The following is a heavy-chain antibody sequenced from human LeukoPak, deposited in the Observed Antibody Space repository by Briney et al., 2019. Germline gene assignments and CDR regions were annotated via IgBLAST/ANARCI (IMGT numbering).Heavy chain of an antibody. D-gene: IGHD2-2*01. CDR2: IGGNGGTT. J-gene: IGHJ5*02. V-gene: IGHV3-23*01. CDR3: AKGTGYGSTCYGA. Sequence: GGSLRLSCAASGFTFSSYAVTWVRQAPGKGLEWVSVIGGNGGTTYYADSVKGRFTISRDNSKNTLYLQMNSLRAEDTAVYYCAKGTGYGSTCYGAWGQGTLVTVSS. CDR1: GFTFSSYA.